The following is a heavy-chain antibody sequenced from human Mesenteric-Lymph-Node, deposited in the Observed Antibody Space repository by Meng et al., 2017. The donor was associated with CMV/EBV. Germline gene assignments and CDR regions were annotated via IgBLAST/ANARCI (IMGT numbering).Heavy chain of an antibody. CDR2: IIAILDIT. D-gene: IGHD6-19*01. J-gene: IGHJ4*02. Sequence: SVKVSCKASGDIFSNYAVSWVRQAPGQGLEWMGVIIAILDITNYAQRFQGRVTITADKSTATVYMELSSLRSEDTAVYFCARGGISSGWYNKDVGYDYWGQGTLVTVSS. CDR3: ARGGISSGWYNKDVGYDY. CDR1: GDIFSNYA. V-gene: IGHV1-69*10.